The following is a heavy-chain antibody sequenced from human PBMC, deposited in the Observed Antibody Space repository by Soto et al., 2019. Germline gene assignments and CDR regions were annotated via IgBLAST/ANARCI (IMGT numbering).Heavy chain of an antibody. J-gene: IGHJ6*02. V-gene: IGHV3-33*01. D-gene: IGHD6-13*01. CDR1: EFSFSTYG. Sequence: VGSLRLSCAASEFSFSTYGMHWVRQAPGKGLEWVAVIWYDGSITYYADSVKGRFTISRDNSKNTLYLEMNSLRAEDTAVYYCARASPRWSPYFHYYRMDVWGQGTPVTVSS. CDR2: IWYDGSIT. CDR3: ARASPRWSPYFHYYRMDV.